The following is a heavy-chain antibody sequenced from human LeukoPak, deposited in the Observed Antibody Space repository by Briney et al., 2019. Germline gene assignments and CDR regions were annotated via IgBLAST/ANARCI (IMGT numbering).Heavy chain of an antibody. D-gene: IGHD2-15*01. J-gene: IGHJ5*02. Sequence: KPSETLSLTCAVYGGSFSGYYWSWIRQPPGKGLEWIGEINHSGSTNYNPSLKSRVTISVDTSKNQFSLKLSSVTAADTAVYYCARDATGPGWFDPWGQGTLVTVSS. CDR1: GGSFSGYY. CDR2: INHSGST. CDR3: ARDATGPGWFDP. V-gene: IGHV4-34*01.